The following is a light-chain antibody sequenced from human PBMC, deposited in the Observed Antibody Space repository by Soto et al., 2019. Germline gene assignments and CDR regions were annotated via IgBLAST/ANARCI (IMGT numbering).Light chain of an antibody. J-gene: IGKJ2*01. CDR1: QSITNKY. V-gene: IGKV3-20*01. CDR3: HQYLDSPNT. CDR2: GAS. Sequence: EIVLTQSPDTLSLSPGERATFSCRATQSITNKYVAWYQRKAGQAPRLLIYGASTRATGIPDRFRGSGSGTDFTLSITRLEPEDFAVYYCHQYLDSPNTFGQGTNLEIK.